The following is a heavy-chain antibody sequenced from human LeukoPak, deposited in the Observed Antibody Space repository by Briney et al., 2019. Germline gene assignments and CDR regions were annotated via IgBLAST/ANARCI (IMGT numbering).Heavy chain of an antibody. D-gene: IGHD3-3*01. V-gene: IGHV4-38-2*02. CDR2: IYHSGST. CDR3: ARVRSGPFDY. J-gene: IGHJ4*02. CDR1: GYSISSGYY. Sequence: SETLSLTCTVSGYSISSGYYWGWIRQPPGKGLEWIGSIYHSGSTYYNPSLKSRVTISVDTSKNQFSLKLSSVTAADTAVYYCARVRSGPFDYWGQGTLVTVSS.